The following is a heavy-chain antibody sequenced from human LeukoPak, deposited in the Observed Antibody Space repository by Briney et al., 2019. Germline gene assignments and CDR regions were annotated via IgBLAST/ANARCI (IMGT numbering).Heavy chain of an antibody. CDR2: ILYSGTA. CDR3: AREIIGATETSDAFDI. V-gene: IGHV4-30-4*08. J-gene: IGHJ3*02. Sequence: SQTLSLTCSVSGGSISHSNYFWSWVRQPPGKGLEWIAYILYSGTAYYDPSLESRVTMSVDTSKNQFFLKMSSVTAADTAVYYCAREIIGATETSDAFDIWGQGTMVTVSS. CDR1: GGSISHSNYF. D-gene: IGHD6-13*01.